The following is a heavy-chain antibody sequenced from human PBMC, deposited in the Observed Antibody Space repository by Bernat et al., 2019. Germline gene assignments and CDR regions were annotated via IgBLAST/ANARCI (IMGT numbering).Heavy chain of an antibody. CDR1: GFTFSSYD. CDR2: ITTAGDT. CDR3: ASEGTTVTKCALDL. Sequence: EVQLVESGGGLVQPGGSLRLSWAASGFTFSSYDRHWVRQAPGKGLEWVSTITTAGDTYYPVSVKGPFTISRENAKNSLYLQMNTLRAADTAVYYCASEGTTVTKCALDLWGQGTMVTVSS. J-gene: IGHJ3*01. D-gene: IGHD4-17*01. V-gene: IGHV3-13*01.